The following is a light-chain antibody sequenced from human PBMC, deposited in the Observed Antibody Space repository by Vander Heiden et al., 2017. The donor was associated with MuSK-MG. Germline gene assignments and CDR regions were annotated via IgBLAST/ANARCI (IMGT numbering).Light chain of an antibody. CDR3: QQDDSPPYT. V-gene: IGKV4-1*01. CDR2: WAS. J-gene: IGKJ2*01. CDR1: QSVLLSSNNKNY. Sequence: DIVMTQSPDSLAVSLGERATINCKSSQSVLLSSNNKNYLSWYQQKPGQPPKLLISWASTRDYGVPDRFSGSGSGTDFTLTIGSLQAEDVAVYYCQQDDSPPYTFGQGTKLEIK.